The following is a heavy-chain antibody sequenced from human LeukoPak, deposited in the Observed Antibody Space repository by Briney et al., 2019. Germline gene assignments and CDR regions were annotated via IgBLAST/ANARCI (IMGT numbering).Heavy chain of an antibody. V-gene: IGHV4-39*01. CDR1: GASISSSNYY. J-gene: IGHJ4*02. Sequence: SETLSLTCTVSGASISSSNYYWDWIRQPPGKVLEWIGSIYYSGSTYYNPSLKSRVTISVDTSKNQFSLKPTSVTAADTAVYYCARIGNGDSGRYWAGLVFDYWGQGTLVTVSS. CDR3: ARIGNGDSGRYWAGLVFDY. CDR2: IYYSGST. D-gene: IGHD3-10*01.